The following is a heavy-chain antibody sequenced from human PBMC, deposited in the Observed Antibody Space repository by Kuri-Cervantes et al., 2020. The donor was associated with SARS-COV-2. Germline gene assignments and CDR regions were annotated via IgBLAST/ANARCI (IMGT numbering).Heavy chain of an antibody. J-gene: IGHJ3*02. CDR3: TRGLTLHYYDATRAFDI. D-gene: IGHD3-22*01. CDR1: GFTFGDYA. V-gene: IGHV3-49*03. CDR2: IRSEAYGGTT. Sequence: LSLTCTASGFTFGDYAMSWFRQAPGKGLEWVGFIRSEAYGGTTEYAASVKGRFTISRDDSKSIAYLQMNSLKTEDTAVYYCTRGLTLHYYDATRAFDIWGQGTMVTVSS.